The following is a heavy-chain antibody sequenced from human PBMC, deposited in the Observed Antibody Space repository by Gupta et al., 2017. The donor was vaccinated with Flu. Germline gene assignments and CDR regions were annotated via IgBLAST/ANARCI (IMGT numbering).Heavy chain of an antibody. D-gene: IGHD3-22*01. V-gene: IGHV3-48*01. CDR2: ISSSSSTI. J-gene: IGHJ4*02. CDR3: ARENYDSSGYYYGDFDY. Sequence: PGKGLEWVSYISSSSSTIYYADSVKGRFTISRDNAKNSLYLQMNSLRAEDTAVYYCARENYDSSGYYYGDFDYWGQGTLVTVSS.